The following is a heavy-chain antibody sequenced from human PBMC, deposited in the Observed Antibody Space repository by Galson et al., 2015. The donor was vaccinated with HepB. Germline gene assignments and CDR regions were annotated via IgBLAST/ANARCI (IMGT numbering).Heavy chain of an antibody. CDR3: ARGFGEL. D-gene: IGHD3-10*01. Sequence: ETLSLTCTVSGGSISSYYWSWIRQPPGKGLEWIGYIYYSGSTNYNPSLKSRVTISVDTSKNQFSLKLSSVTAADTAVYYCARGFGELWDQGTLVTVSS. CDR1: GGSISSYY. V-gene: IGHV4-59*01. J-gene: IGHJ4*02. CDR2: IYYSGST.